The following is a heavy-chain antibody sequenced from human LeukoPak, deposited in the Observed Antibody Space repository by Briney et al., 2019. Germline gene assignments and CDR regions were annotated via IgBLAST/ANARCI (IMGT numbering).Heavy chain of an antibody. V-gene: IGHV4-39*07. Sequence: SETLSLTCTVSGGSISSSSYYWGWIRQPPGKGLEWIGSIYYSGSTYYNPSLKSRVTISVDTSKNQFSLKLSSVTAADTAVYYCARDQMNSAFDPWGQGTLVTVSS. J-gene: IGHJ5*02. CDR3: ARDQMNSAFDP. CDR1: GGSISSSSYY. D-gene: IGHD1-26*01. CDR2: IYYSGST.